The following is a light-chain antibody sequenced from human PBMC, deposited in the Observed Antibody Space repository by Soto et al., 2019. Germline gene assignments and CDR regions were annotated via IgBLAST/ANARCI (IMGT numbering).Light chain of an antibody. CDR2: GNS. CDR3: QSYDSSLVV. CDR1: SSNIGAGYD. V-gene: IGLV1-40*01. Sequence: QPVLTQPPSVSGAPAQRVTISCTGSSSNIGAGYDVHWYQQLPGTAPKLLIYGNSNRPSGVPDRFSGSKSGTSASLAITGLQAEDEADYYCQSYDSSLVVFGGGTKLTVL. J-gene: IGLJ2*01.